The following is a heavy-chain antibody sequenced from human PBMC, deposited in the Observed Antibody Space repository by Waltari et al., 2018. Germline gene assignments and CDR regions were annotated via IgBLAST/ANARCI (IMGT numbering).Heavy chain of an antibody. V-gene: IGHV4-34*01. J-gene: IGHJ4*02. D-gene: IGHD3-10*01. CDR2: IKHSGST. CDR3: ARGAFSLWFGELAVWWGFDY. CDR1: GGSFSGYY. Sequence: QVQLQQWGAGLLKPSETLSLTCAVYGGSFSGYYWSWIRQPPGKGLEWIGEIKHSGSTNYNPSLKSRVTISVDTSKNQFSLKLSSVTAADTAVYYCARGAFSLWFGELAVWWGFDYWGQGTLVTVSS.